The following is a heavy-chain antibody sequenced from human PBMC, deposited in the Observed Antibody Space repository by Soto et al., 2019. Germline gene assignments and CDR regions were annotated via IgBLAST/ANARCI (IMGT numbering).Heavy chain of an antibody. V-gene: IGHV3-30*04. D-gene: IGHD5-12*01. CDR1: GFTFSRYA. Sequence: PGGSLRHSCPASGFTFSRYAMHWFRQAPGKGLEWVAVISYDGGDTYYADSVKGRFTISSDNHKHTLYLQMNSLRAEDTAVYYCAKDATGGYDYWGQGTLVTVSS. J-gene: IGHJ4*02. CDR3: AKDATGGYDY. CDR2: ISYDGGDT.